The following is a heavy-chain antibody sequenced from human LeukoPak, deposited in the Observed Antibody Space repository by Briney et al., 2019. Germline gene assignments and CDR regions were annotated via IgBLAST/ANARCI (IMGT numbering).Heavy chain of an antibody. CDR3: ARLPLHSYFDY. V-gene: IGHV4-38-2*01. Sequence: SETLSLTCAVSGYSISSGYYWGWIRQPPGKGMEGIGSIYHSGCTYYNPSLKSRVTISVATSKNQFSRNLSSVTAADTAVYYCARLPLHSYFDYWGQGTLVTVSS. CDR2: IYHSGCT. CDR1: GYSISSGYY. J-gene: IGHJ4*02.